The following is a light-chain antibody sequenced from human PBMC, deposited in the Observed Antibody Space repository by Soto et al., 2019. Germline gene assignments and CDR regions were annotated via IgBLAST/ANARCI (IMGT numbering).Light chain of an antibody. V-gene: IGKV3-20*01. Sequence: VLTQSPGTLSLSPGARATLSCRASENIYTSYVAWFQQRPGQPPSLLIYDAPSRAAGVPARFSGSGSGTDFTLTISGLEPEDFALDYWQRYGGSPPYTFGQGTKVEIK. J-gene: IGKJ2*01. CDR3: QRYGGSPPYT. CDR1: ENIYTSY. CDR2: DAP.